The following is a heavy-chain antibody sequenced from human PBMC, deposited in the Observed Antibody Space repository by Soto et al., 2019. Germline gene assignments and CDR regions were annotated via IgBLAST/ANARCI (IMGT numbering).Heavy chain of an antibody. J-gene: IGHJ3*02. CDR1: GFSRSDNGVG. D-gene: IGHD1-26*01. V-gene: IGHV2-5*02. CDR3: AHRLTWDAFDI. Sequence: QITLKESGPTLVKRTQPLTLTCTFSGFSRSDNGVGVGWIRQPPGKALEWLALIYWDDEKIYSPSLKTRLTITKDTSKHQVLLTMTNMDPVDTATYYCAHRLTWDAFDIWGQGTMVTVSS. CDR2: IYWDDEK.